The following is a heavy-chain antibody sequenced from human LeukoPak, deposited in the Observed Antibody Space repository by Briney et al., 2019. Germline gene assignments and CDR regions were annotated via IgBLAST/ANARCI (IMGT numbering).Heavy chain of an antibody. CDR3: TSPLLWFGELSYYFDY. CDR1: GFTFGDYA. Sequence: PGGSLRLSCTASGFTFGDYAMSWFRQAPGKGLEWGGFIRRKAYGGTTEYAASVKGRFTISRDDSKSIAYLQMNSLKTEDTAVYYCTSPLLWFGELSYYFDYWGQGTLVTVSS. V-gene: IGHV3-49*03. J-gene: IGHJ4*02. D-gene: IGHD3-10*01. CDR2: IRRKAYGGTT.